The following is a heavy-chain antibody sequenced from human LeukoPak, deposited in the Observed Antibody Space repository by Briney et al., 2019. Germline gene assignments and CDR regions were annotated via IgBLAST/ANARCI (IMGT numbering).Heavy chain of an antibody. CDR3: ARGVPFYYGSGRRTPFDY. CDR2: INHSGST. CDR1: GGSFSGYY. Sequence: PSETLSLTCAVYGGSFSGYYWSWIRQPPGKGLEWIGEINHSGSTNYNPSLKSRVTISVDTSKNQFSLKLSSVTAADTAVHYCARGVPFYYGSGRRTPFDYWGQGTLVTVSS. J-gene: IGHJ4*02. D-gene: IGHD3-10*01. V-gene: IGHV4-34*01.